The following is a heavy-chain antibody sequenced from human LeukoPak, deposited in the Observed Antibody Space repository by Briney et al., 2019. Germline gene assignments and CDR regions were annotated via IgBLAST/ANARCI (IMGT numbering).Heavy chain of an antibody. V-gene: IGHV3-9*01. J-gene: IGHJ4*02. CDR1: GFIFRDYA. CDR3: AKDIEVVVAATQTSCFDY. CDR2: ISWNSGTI. Sequence: PGRSLRLSCAASGFIFRDYAMHWVRQAPGKGLEWVSGISWNSGTIGYADSVKGRFTISRDNAKNSLYLQMSSLRPEDTALYYCAKDIEVVVAATQTSCFDYWGQGTLVTVSS. D-gene: IGHD2-15*01.